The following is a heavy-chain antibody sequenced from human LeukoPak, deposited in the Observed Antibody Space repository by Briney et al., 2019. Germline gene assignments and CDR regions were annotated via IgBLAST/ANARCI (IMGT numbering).Heavy chain of an antibody. CDR2: IHNYETTE. V-gene: IGHV3-30*02. J-gene: IGHJ4*02. Sequence: GGSLTLSCTASGFTFSSFGMHWVRQTPGKGLEWVTFIHNYETTEYYADSVKGRFTISRDNSKNTLYLQMNSLRAEDTAVYYCAKELDYWGQGTLVTVSS. CDR1: GFTFSSFG. CDR3: AKELDY.